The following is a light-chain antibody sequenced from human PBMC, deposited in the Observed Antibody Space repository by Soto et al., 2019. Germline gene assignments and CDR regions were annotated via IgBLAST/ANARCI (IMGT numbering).Light chain of an antibody. CDR3: SSYANSGTFPYV. J-gene: IGLJ1*01. CDR2: EVS. V-gene: IGLV2-14*01. CDR1: SSDIGGYNY. Sequence: QSALTQPASVSASPGQSITISCTGTSSDIGGYNYVSWYQQLPGKAPKLMIYEVSNRPSGISNRFSGSKSGNTASLTISGLQAEDEADYYCSSYANSGTFPYVFGTGTKVTVL.